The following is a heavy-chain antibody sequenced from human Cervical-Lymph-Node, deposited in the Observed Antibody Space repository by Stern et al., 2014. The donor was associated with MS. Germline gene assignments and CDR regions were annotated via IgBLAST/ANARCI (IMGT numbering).Heavy chain of an antibody. V-gene: IGHV1-18*01. D-gene: IGHD2-21*01. CDR1: GSTFPTDG. Sequence: QVQLGQSGPEVKKPGASVKVSCKAYGSTFPTDGIYWVRQAPGKGLEWMGWLRDSNGNTKSAQTFQGRVTMNKNTYTNTAYKELRSLTSDDTAVYYCAQSLAYYGMDVWGQGTTVTVSS. J-gene: IGHJ6*02. CDR3: AQSLAYYGMDV. CDR2: LRDSNGNT.